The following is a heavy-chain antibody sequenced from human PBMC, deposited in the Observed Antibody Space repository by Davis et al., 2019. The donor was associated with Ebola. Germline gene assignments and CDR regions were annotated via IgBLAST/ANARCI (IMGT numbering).Heavy chain of an antibody. V-gene: IGHV4-59*12. D-gene: IGHD1-1*01. Sequence: PSETLSLTCTVSGVSITTYFWNWIRQSPGKGLEWIGEIDYSGRTNYQSSLKSRATISRDTSKNQFSLNLTSVTAADTAVYYCARGTGATGPPDYWGRGTLVTVSS. J-gene: IGHJ4*02. CDR2: IDYSGRT. CDR1: GVSITTYF. CDR3: ARGTGATGPPDY.